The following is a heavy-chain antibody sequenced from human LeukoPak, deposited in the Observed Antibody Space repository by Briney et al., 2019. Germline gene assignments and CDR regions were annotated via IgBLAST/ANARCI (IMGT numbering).Heavy chain of an antibody. D-gene: IGHD3-10*01. CDR3: ARGGYYGSGNDFRFDP. V-gene: IGHV3-74*01. Sequence: PGGSLRLSCAASGFTFSSYWMHWVRQAPGKGLVWVSRINSDGSSTSYADSVKGRFTISRDNAKNTLYLQMNSLKTEDTAVYYCARGGYYGSGNDFRFDPWGQGTLVTVSS. CDR1: GFTFSSYW. CDR2: INSDGSST. J-gene: IGHJ5*02.